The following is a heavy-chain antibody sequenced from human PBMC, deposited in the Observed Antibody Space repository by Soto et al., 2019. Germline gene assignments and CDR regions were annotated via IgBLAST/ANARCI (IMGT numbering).Heavy chain of an antibody. V-gene: IGHV3-30*04. CDR2: ISYDGSNK. CDR3: ASFRDFYYYYGMDV. J-gene: IGHJ6*02. CDR1: GFTFSSYA. Sequence: GGSLRLSCAASGFTFSSYAMHWVRQAPGKGLEWVAVISYDGSNKYYADSVKGRFTISRDNSKNTLYLQMNSLRAEDTAVYYCASFRDFYYYYGMDVWGQGTTVTVSS.